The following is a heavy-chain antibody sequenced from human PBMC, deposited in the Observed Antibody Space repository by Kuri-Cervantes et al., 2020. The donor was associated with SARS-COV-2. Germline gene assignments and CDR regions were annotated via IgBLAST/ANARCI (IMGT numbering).Heavy chain of an antibody. CDR1: GFTFSSYA. V-gene: IGHV3-23*01. CDR2: ISGSGGST. D-gene: IGHD6-13*01. Sequence: GESLKISCAASGFTFSSYAMSWVRQAPGKGLEWVSAISGSGGSTYYADSVKGRFTISRDNSKNSLYLQMNSLRAEDTAVYYCAREGEQQLAEKVPRLDVWGKGTTVTVSS. CDR3: AREGEQQLAEKVPRLDV. J-gene: IGHJ6*04.